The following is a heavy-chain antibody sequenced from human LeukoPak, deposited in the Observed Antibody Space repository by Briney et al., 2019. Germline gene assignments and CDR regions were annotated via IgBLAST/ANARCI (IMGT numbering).Heavy chain of an antibody. J-gene: IGHJ3*02. CDR2: ISYDGSNK. V-gene: IGHV3-30-3*01. Sequence: GGSLRLSCAASGFTFSSYAMHWVRQAPGKGLEWVAVISYDGSNKYYADSVKGRFTVSRDNSKNTLYLQMNSLRAEDTAVYYCAKDYRWLVLSALDIWGQGTMVTVSS. CDR3: AKDYRWLVLSALDI. CDR1: GFTFSSYA. D-gene: IGHD6-19*01.